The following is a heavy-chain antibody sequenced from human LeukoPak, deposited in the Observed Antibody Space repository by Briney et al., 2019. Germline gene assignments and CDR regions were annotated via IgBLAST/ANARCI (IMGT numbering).Heavy chain of an antibody. J-gene: IGHJ4*02. V-gene: IGHV4-61*02. Sequence: MASETLSLTCTVSGGSISSGSYYWSWIRQPAGKGLEWIGRIYTSGSTKYNPSLKSRVTISLDTSKNQYSLKVTSVTASDTAVYYCARARSAKWGFDYWGQGILVTVSS. D-gene: IGHD1-26*01. CDR2: IYTSGST. CDR1: GGSISSGSYY. CDR3: ARARSAKWGFDY.